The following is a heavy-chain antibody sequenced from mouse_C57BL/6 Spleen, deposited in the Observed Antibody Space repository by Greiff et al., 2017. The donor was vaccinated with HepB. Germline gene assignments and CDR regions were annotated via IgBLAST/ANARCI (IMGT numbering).Heavy chain of an antibody. D-gene: IGHD2-4*01. Sequence: EVKLQESGGGLVKPGGSLKLSCAASGFTFSDYGMHWVRQAPEKGLEWVAYISSGSSTIYYADTVKGRFTISRDNAKNTLFLQMTSLRSEDTAMYYCARGDIYYDYDGPYYFDYWGQGTTLTVSS. J-gene: IGHJ2*01. CDR1: GFTFSDYG. V-gene: IGHV5-17*01. CDR2: ISSGSSTI. CDR3: ARGDIYYDYDGPYYFDY.